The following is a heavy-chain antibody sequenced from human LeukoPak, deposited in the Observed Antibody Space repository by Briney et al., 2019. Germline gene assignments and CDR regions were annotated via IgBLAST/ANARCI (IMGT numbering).Heavy chain of an antibody. V-gene: IGHV1-69*04. J-gene: IGHJ6*03. CDR1: GGTFSSYA. CDR2: IIPILGIA. CDR3: ARSGRTSDGSNDYYYYMDV. Sequence: SVKVSCKASGGTFSSYAISWVRQAPGQGLEWMGRIIPILGIANYAQKFQGRVTITADESTSTAYMELSSLRSEDTAVYYCARSGRTSDGSNDYYYYMDVWGKGTTVTVSS. D-gene: IGHD2-8*01.